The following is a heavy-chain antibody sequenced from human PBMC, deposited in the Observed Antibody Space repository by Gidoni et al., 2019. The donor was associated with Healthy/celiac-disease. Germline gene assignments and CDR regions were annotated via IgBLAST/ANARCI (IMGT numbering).Heavy chain of an antibody. V-gene: IGHV5-51*01. CDR1: GYSFTSYW. Sequence: EVQLVQSGAEVKKPGESLKISCKGSGYSFTSYWIGWVRQMPGKGLEWMGSIYPGDSDTRDSPSFQGQVTISADKSISTAYLQWSSLKASDTAMYYCARQGERFDYGVYFDYWGQGTLVTVSS. CDR3: ARQGERFDYGVYFDY. J-gene: IGHJ4*02. D-gene: IGHD4-17*01. CDR2: IYPGDSDT.